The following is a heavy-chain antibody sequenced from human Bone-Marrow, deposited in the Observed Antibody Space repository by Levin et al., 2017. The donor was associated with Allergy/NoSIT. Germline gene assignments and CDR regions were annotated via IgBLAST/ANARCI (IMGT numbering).Heavy chain of an antibody. Sequence: GGSLRLSCAASGFTFNSYSFNWVRQAPGRGLEWISYISMSSTFVTYADSVKGRFTLSRDTAGNSLYLQMSSLRPEDTAIYYCARDSRWAFDSWGQGTLVTVSS. V-gene: IGHV3-21*04. J-gene: IGHJ4*02. CDR1: GFTFNSYS. D-gene: IGHD4-23*01. CDR3: ARDSRWAFDS. CDR2: ISMSSTFV.